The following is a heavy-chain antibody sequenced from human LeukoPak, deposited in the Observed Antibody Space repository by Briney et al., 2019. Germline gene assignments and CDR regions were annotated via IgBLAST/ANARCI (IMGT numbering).Heavy chain of an antibody. Sequence: GGSLRLSCAASGFTFSTYGMHWVRQAPGKGPEWVAVISYDGSNKYYADSVKGRFTISRDNSKNTLYVQMNSLRAEDTAVYYCAKDPPLDPWGQGTLVTVSS. CDR1: GFTFSTYG. CDR3: AKDPPLDP. J-gene: IGHJ5*02. V-gene: IGHV3-30*18. CDR2: ISYDGSNK.